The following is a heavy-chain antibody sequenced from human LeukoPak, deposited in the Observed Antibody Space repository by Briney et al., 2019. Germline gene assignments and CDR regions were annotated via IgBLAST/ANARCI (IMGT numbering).Heavy chain of an antibody. CDR2: INPGDSDT. CDR1: GYRFTSYW. V-gene: IGHV5-51*01. Sequence: GESLKISCKGSGYRFTSYWIGWVRQMPGKGLEWMGIINPGDSDTRYSPSFQGQVTISADKSISTAYLQWSSLKASDTAMYYCARQEGGNYDLLTGYFDYWGQGALVTVAS. D-gene: IGHD3-9*01. CDR3: ARQEGGNYDLLTGYFDY. J-gene: IGHJ4*02.